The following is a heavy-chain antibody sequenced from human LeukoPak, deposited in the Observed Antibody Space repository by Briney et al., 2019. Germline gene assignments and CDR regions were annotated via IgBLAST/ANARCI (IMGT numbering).Heavy chain of an antibody. CDR3: ARFPSFDTVTKYFDY. CDR1: GFSFSNYW. CDR2: ISSSTSTI. J-gene: IGHJ4*02. D-gene: IGHD4-17*01. V-gene: IGHV3-48*02. Sequence: GGSLRLSCAASGFSFSNYWMHWVRQAPGKGLEWVSYISSSTSTIYYADSVKGRFTISRDDAKNSLYLQMNSLRDEDTAVYYCARFPSFDTVTKYFDYWGQGTLVTVSS.